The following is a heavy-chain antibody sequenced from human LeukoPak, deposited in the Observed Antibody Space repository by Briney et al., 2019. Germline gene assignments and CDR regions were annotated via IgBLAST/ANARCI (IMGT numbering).Heavy chain of an antibody. Sequence: SETLSLTCAVYGESFSGYYWTWIRQPPGKGLEWIGEINHRRSTKYSPSLKSRVTISVDTSKNQFSLRLSSVTAVDTAVYYCAREASSWWGGRTIIAPIDWGQGTLVTVSS. CDR3: AREASSWWGGRTIIAPID. V-gene: IGHV4-34*01. J-gene: IGHJ4*02. CDR2: INHRRST. CDR1: GESFSGYY. D-gene: IGHD6-13*01.